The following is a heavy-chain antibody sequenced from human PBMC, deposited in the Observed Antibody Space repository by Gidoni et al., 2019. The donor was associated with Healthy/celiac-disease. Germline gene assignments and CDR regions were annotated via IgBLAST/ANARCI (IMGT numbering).Heavy chain of an antibody. V-gene: IGHV1-2*02. J-gene: IGHJ6*02. Sequence: QVQLVQSGAEVKKPGASVKVSCKASGYTFTGYYMHWVRQAPGQGLEWMGWINPNSGGTNYAQKFQGRVTMTRDTSISTAYMELSRLRSDDTAVYYCARGEYDFWSGPIYGMDVWGQGTTVTVSS. CDR1: GYTFTGYY. CDR3: ARGEYDFWSGPIYGMDV. D-gene: IGHD3-3*01. CDR2: INPNSGGT.